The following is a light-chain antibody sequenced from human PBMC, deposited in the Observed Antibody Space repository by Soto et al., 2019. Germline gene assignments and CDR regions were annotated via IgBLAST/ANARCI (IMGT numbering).Light chain of an antibody. J-gene: IGKJ1*01. Sequence: ETLMTQSTATLSVSPGERANLSCRASQSVNNNLAWYQQKLGQDPRVLIYGESTRATGIQARFTGSGSGTDFILTITSLHSEESAVYYCQEYNTWPWTLG. CDR2: GES. V-gene: IGKV3-15*01. CDR3: QEYNTWPWT. CDR1: QSVNNN.